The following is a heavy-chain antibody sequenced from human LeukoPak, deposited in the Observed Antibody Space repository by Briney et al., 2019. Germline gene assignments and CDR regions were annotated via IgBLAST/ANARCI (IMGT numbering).Heavy chain of an antibody. CDR1: GYTFTVYY. CDR3: ARGRHYYDSSGYLRFDY. Sequence: SGYTFTVYYMHWXRQAPGQGLEWMGWINPNSGGTNYAQKFQGRVTMTRDTSISTAYMELSRLRSDDTAVYYCARGRHYYDSSGYLRFDYWGQGTLVTVSS. D-gene: IGHD3-22*01. J-gene: IGHJ4*02. V-gene: IGHV1-2*02. CDR2: INPNSGGT.